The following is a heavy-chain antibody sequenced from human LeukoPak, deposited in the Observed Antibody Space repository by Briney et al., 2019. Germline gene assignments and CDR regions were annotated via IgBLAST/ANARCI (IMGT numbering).Heavy chain of an antibody. V-gene: IGHV1-69*06. CDR3: GRGVLLDAIDI. J-gene: IGHJ3*02. CDR1: RGTFSSYA. Sequence: GASVKVSCKPSRGTFSSYAVSWLRQAPEQGLEWIGGIVPMFGKPSYSQRFQGRVTIAADKSTYTVYMELSSLTFDDTAVYYCGRGVLLDAIDIWGQGTKVIVSS. D-gene: IGHD3-10*01. CDR2: IVPMFGKP.